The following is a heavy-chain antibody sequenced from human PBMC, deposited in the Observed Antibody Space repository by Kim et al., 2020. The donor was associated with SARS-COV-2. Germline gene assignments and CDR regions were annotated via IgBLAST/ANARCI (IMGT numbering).Heavy chain of an antibody. D-gene: IGHD6-6*01. J-gene: IGHJ4*02. CDR2: ST. CDR3: ASSSSGLFKY. Sequence: STYYADSVKGRFTISRDISTNTLYLQMNSLRAEDTAVYYCASSSSGLFKYWGQGTLVTVSS. V-gene: IGHV3-23*01.